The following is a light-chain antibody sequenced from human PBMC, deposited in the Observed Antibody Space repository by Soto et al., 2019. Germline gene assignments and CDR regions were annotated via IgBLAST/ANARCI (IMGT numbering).Light chain of an antibody. V-gene: IGKV3-11*01. J-gene: IGKJ5*01. CDR1: QTVGTY. Sequence: EIVLTQFPATLSLFPGETATLSCRASQTVGTYLAWYQQKPGQAPRLLISDASNRATGVPTRFSGSGSGTDVTLPISSLLHADVAAYFCQQRHSWPRITFGQGTRLEIK. CDR3: QQRHSWPRIT. CDR2: DAS.